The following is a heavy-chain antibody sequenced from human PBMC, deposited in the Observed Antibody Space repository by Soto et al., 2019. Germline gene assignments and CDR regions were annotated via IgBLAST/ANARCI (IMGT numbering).Heavy chain of an antibody. D-gene: IGHD1-1*01. V-gene: IGHV3-74*01. CDR1: GCTFTTNW. CDR2: ISDDRSTT. CDR3: TRGPRVSSTGTGGH. J-gene: IGHJ4*02. Sequence: GGSLRLSSEVSGCTFTTNWMHWVRQVPRKGIIWVSRISDDRSTTTYADSVKGRFTISRDKAKNTLYLQMNSLRADDTGLYYCTRGPRVSSTGTGGHWGQGTLVTVSS.